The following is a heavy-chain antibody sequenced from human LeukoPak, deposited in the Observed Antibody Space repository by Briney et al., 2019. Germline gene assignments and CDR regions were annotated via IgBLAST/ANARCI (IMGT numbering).Heavy chain of an antibody. CDR1: GFTFSNYA. D-gene: IGHD3-22*01. J-gene: IGHJ4*02. Sequence: GGSLRLSCAASGFTFSNYAMSWVRQAPGKGLEWVSGINWNGGSTGYADSVKGRFTISRDNAKNSLYLQMNSLRAEDTALYYCARGGGVYDSSGYPRTTGFDYWGQGTLVTVSS. CDR3: ARGGGVYDSSGYPRTTGFDY. V-gene: IGHV3-20*04. CDR2: INWNGGST.